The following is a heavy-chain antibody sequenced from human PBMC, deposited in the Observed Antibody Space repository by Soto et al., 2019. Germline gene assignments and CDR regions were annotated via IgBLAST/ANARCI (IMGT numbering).Heavy chain of an antibody. CDR2: IYYSGST. Sequence: PSETLSLTCTVSGGSVRSGSYYWSWIRQPPGKGLEWIGHIYYSGSTNYNPSLIKSRVTISVDTSKNQFSLTLSSVTAADTAVYFCARGPPYYYDSNGESGFDYWGQGT. CDR3: ARGPPYYYDSNGESGFDY. V-gene: IGHV4-61*01. CDR1: GGSVRSGSYY. J-gene: IGHJ4*02. D-gene: IGHD3-22*01.